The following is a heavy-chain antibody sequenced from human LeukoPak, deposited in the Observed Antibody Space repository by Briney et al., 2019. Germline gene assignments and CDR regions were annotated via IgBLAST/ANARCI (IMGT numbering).Heavy chain of an antibody. Sequence: PSETLSLTCAVSGYSISSGYYWGWIRQPPGEGLEWIGSIYHSGSTYYNPSLKSRVTISVDTSKNQFSLKLSSVTAADTAVYYCARHGLDSWTDAFDIWGQGTIVTVSS. CDR3: ARHGLDSWTDAFDI. V-gene: IGHV4-38-2*01. J-gene: IGHJ3*02. CDR2: IYHSGST. CDR1: GYSISSGYY. D-gene: IGHD3/OR15-3a*01.